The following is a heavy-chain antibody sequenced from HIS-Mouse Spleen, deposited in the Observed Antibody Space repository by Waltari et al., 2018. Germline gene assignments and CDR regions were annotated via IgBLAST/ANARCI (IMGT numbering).Heavy chain of an antibody. CDR2: IYYSGST. D-gene: IGHD6-13*01. J-gene: IGHJ2*01. Sequence: QLQLQESGPGLVKPSETLSLPCPVSGGSISTSSSYWGWIRQPPGKGLEWIGSIYYSGSTYYNPSLKSRVTISVDTSKNQFSLKLSSVTAADTAVYYCAREIPYSSSWYDWYFDLWGRGTLVTVSS. CDR3: AREIPYSSSWYDWYFDL. V-gene: IGHV4-39*07. CDR1: GGSISTSSSY.